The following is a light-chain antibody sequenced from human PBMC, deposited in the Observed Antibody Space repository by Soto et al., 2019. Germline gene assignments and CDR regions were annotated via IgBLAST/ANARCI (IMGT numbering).Light chain of an antibody. CDR1: SSDVGDYGY. V-gene: IGLV2-14*01. Sequence: QSVLTQPASVSGSPGQSITISCTGTSSDVGDYGYVSWYQHHPGKAPKLIIYEVSNRPSGVSNRFSGSKSGNTASLTISWLQAEEEADYYCNSYTINSTGVFGTGTKLTGL. J-gene: IGLJ1*01. CDR3: NSYTINSTGV. CDR2: EVS.